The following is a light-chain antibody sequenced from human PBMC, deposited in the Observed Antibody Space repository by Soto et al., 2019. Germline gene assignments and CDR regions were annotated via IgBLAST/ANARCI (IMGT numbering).Light chain of an antibody. CDR3: SSYTSSSTYV. CDR1: SSDVSYYNY. CDR2: DVS. V-gene: IGLV2-14*01. J-gene: IGLJ1*01. Sequence: QSALTQPASVSGSPGQSITISCTGTSSDVSYYNYVSWYQQHPGKAPKLMIYDVSNRPSGVSNRFSGSKSGNTASLTISGLQAEDEADYHCSSYTSSSTYVFGSGTKLTVL.